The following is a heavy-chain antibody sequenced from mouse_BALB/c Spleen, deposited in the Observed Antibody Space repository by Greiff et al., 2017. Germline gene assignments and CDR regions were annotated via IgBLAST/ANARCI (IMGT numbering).Heavy chain of an antibody. CDR2: IDPANGNT. V-gene: IGHV14-3*02. CDR1: GFNIKDTY. D-gene: IGHD1-1*01. CDR3: AYYGSLYYFDY. Sequence: VQLQQSGAELVKPGASVKLSCTASGFNIKDTYMHWVKQRPAQGLEWIGRIDPANGNTKYDPKFQGKATITADTSSNTAYLQLSSLTSEDTAVYYCAYYGSLYYFDYWGQGTTLTVSS. J-gene: IGHJ2*01.